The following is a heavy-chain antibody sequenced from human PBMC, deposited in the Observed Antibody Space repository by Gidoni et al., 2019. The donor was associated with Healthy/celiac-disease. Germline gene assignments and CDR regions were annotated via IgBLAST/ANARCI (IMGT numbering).Heavy chain of an antibody. CDR1: GFTFSSHG. D-gene: IGHD3-3*01. J-gene: IGHJ4*02. V-gene: IGHV3-33*01. CDR3: ARALGITIFGVEKAPDY. Sequence: QVQLVESGGGVVQPGRSLRLSCAASGFTFSSHGMHWVRQAPGKGLEWVAVIWYDGSNKYYADSVKGRLTISRDNSKNTLYLQMNSLRAEDTAVYYCARALGITIFGVEKAPDYWGQGTLVTVSS. CDR2: IWYDGSNK.